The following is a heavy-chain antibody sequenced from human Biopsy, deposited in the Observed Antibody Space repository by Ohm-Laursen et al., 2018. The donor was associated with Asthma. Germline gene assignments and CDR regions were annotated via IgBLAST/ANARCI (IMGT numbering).Heavy chain of an antibody. Sequence: SLRLSCVALGFTVSRDHMFWVRQAPGKGLEWVSVIYSGGTSDTADSVRGRFTISRDFYKNTLYLQMDSLRAEDTAVYYCARGDSSGWSHYYFDYWGQRTLVTVSS. D-gene: IGHD6-19*01. J-gene: IGHJ4*02. CDR3: ARGDSSGWSHYYFDY. V-gene: IGHV3-53*01. CDR2: IYSGGTS. CDR1: GFTVSRDH.